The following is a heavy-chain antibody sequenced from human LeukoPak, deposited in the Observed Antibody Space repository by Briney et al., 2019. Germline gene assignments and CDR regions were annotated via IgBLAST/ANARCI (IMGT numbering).Heavy chain of an antibody. Sequence: GGPLRLSCAASGFTFSSYAMSWVCQAPGKGLEWVSAISGSGGSTYYADSVKGRFTIPRDNSKNTLYLQMNSLRAEDTAVYYCAKNGEYQLLYPYYFDYWGQGTLVTVSS. CDR3: AKNGEYQLLYPYYFDY. V-gene: IGHV3-23*01. J-gene: IGHJ4*02. D-gene: IGHD2-2*02. CDR1: GFTFSSYA. CDR2: ISGSGGST.